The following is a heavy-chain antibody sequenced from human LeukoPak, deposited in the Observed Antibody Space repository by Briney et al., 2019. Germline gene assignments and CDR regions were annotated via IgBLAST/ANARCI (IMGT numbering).Heavy chain of an antibody. D-gene: IGHD2-21*02. V-gene: IGHV3-21*01. CDR2: ISSSSSYI. J-gene: IGHJ4*02. CDR3: ARGPLAVVTATAPFDY. Sequence: GGSLRLSCAASGFTFSSYSMNWVRQAPGKGLEWVSSISSSSSYIYYADSVKGRFTISRDNAKNSLYLQMNSLRAEDTAVYYCARGPLAVVTATAPFDYWGQGTLVTVSS. CDR1: GFTFSSYS.